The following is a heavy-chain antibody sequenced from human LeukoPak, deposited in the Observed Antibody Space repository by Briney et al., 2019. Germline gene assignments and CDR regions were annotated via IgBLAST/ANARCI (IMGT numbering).Heavy chain of an antibody. CDR3: EWFGESFNGGMDV. V-gene: IGHV3-66*01. D-gene: IGHD3-10*01. J-gene: IGHJ6*02. CDR2: IYSGGST. Sequence: GGSLRLSCAASGITVSNNHMNWVRQAPAKGPEWVSVIYSGGSTYYADSVKGRFTISRDNSKNTLYLQMNSLRVDDTAVYYCEWFGESFNGGMDVWGQGTTVTVSS. CDR1: GITVSNNH.